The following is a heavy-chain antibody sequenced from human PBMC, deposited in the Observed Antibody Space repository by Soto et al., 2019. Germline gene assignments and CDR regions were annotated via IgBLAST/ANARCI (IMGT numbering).Heavy chain of an antibody. CDR1: GFTFRNYG. J-gene: IGHJ5*02. D-gene: IGHD1-20*01. V-gene: IGHV3-33*01. Sequence: QVQLVESGGGVVQPGRSLRLSCAASGFTFRNYGMHWVRQAPGKGLEWLAVIWYDGSNKYYADSVKGRFTLSRDNSKNTLYLEMNSLRDEDTAVYYCARDFRSSRYDLWGQGTLVIVSS. CDR3: ARDFRSSRYDL. CDR2: IWYDGSNK.